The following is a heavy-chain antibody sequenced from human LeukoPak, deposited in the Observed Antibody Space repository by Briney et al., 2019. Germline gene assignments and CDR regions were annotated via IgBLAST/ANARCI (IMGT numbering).Heavy chain of an antibody. Sequence: SETLSLTCTVSGGSISSSSYYWGWIRQPPGKGLEWIGSIYYSGSTYYNPSLKSRVTISVDTSKNQFSLKLNSVTAADTAVYYCARGVTRTARPFDYWGQGALVTVSS. D-gene: IGHD6-6*01. CDR2: IYYSGST. CDR1: GGSISSSSYY. CDR3: ARGVTRTARPFDY. V-gene: IGHV4-39*01. J-gene: IGHJ4*02.